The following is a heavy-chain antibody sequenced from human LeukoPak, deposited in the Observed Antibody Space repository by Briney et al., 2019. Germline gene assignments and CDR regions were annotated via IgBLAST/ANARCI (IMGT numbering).Heavy chain of an antibody. V-gene: IGHV1-2*02. D-gene: IGHD5-18*01. J-gene: IGHJ4*02. CDR2: INPNSGGT. CDR1: GYTFTGYY. CDR3: ARNSDTAMVTPFDY. Sequence: ASVKVSCKASGYTFTGYYMHWVRQAPRQGLEWMGWINPNSGGTNYAQKFQGRVTMTRDTSISTAYMELSRLRSDDTAVYYCARNSDTAMVTPFDYWGQGTLVTVSS.